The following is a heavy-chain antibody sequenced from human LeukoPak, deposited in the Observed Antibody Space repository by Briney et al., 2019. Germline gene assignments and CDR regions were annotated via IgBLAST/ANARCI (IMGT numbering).Heavy chain of an antibody. J-gene: IGHJ3*02. CDR3: ARGHPNSRAIFDI. D-gene: IGHD2-8*01. CDR2: ISGSGTTI. Sequence: GGSLRLYCAASGFTFSDYFMSWIRQAPGKGLEWVSYISGSGTTIYHADSVKVRFTISRDNAKNSLYLQMNSLRAEDTAVYYCARGHPNSRAIFDIWGQGTMVTVSS. V-gene: IGHV3-11*01. CDR1: GFTFSDYF.